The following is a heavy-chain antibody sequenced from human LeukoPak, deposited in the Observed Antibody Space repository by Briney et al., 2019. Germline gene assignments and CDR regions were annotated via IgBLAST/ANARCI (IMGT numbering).Heavy chain of an antibody. V-gene: IGHV3-74*01. D-gene: IGHD2-15*01. Sequence: GSLRLSCAASGFTFSSYWMHRVRQAPGKGLVCVSRIYSDGSATNYADSVKGRFTISRDNAKNTLYLQMNNLRVEDTAVYYCASEGWQVLDYWGQGTLVTVSS. J-gene: IGHJ4*02. CDR2: IYSDGSAT. CDR3: ASEGWQVLDY. CDR1: GFTFSSYW.